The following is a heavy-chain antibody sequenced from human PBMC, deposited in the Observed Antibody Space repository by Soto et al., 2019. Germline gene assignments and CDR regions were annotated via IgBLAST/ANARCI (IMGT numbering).Heavy chain of an antibody. D-gene: IGHD1-26*01. CDR2: IYYSGST. J-gene: IGHJ4*02. Sequence: SETLSLTCTVSGGSISSGGYYWSWIRQHPGKGLEWIGYIYYSGSTYYNPSLKSRVTISVDTSKNQFSLKLSSVTAADTAVYYCARDRDGSRFRFDYWGQGTLVTVSS. CDR1: GGSISSGGYY. V-gene: IGHV4-31*03. CDR3: ARDRDGSRFRFDY.